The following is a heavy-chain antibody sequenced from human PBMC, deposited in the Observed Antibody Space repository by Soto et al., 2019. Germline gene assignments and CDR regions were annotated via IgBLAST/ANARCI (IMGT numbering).Heavy chain of an antibody. J-gene: IGHJ5*02. CDR3: ARGPGYCSSTSCYYWFDP. CDR2: IYYSGST. CDR1: GGSISSYY. D-gene: IGHD2-2*01. V-gene: IGHV4-59*01. Sequence: SDTLSLTCTVSGGSISSYYWSWIRQPPGKGLEWIGYIYYSGSTNYNPSLKSRVTISVDTSKNQFSLKLSSVTAADTAVYYCARGPGYCSSTSCYYWFDPWGQGTLVTVSS.